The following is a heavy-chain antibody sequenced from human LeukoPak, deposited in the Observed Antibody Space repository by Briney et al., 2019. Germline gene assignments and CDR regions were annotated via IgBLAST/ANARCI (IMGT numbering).Heavy chain of an antibody. Sequence: PGGSLRLSCEASGFPFSSYWMHWVRQAPGKGLMWVSRINGDGSYTRHADSVKGRLTISRDNAKNTLYLQMNRLRAEDTAVYYCARAGITGTPGGMDVWGQGTTVTVSS. D-gene: IGHD1-20*01. CDR1: GFPFSSYW. V-gene: IGHV3-74*01. J-gene: IGHJ6*02. CDR2: INGDGSYT. CDR3: ARAGITGTPGGMDV.